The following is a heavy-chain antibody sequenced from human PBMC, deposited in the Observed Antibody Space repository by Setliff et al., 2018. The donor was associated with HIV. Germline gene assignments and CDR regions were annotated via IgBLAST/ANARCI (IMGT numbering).Heavy chain of an antibody. D-gene: IGHD7-27*01. V-gene: IGHV4-34*01. Sequence: SETLSLTCAVYGGSFSGHYWSWIRQPPGKGLEWIGEINHSGTTNYNPSLKSRVIMSIDTSKNQFSLKLRSVTAADTAVYYCARDHWGGRSLDAFDIWGQGTVVTVSS. J-gene: IGHJ3*02. CDR1: GGSFSGHY. CDR3: ARDHWGGRSLDAFDI. CDR2: INHSGTT.